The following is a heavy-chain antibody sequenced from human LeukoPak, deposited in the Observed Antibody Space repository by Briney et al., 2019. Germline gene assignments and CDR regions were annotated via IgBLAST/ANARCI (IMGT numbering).Heavy chain of an antibody. CDR2: IYISGST. J-gene: IGHJ4*02. CDR1: GGSISSASYY. V-gene: IGHV4-61*02. Sequence: PSETLSLTCTVSGGSISSASYYWSWIRQPAGKGLEWIGRIYISGSTNYNPSLKSRVTISVDTSKNQFSLKLSSVTAADTAVYYCASRKLGNDYWGQGTLVTVSS. D-gene: IGHD7-27*01. CDR3: ASRKLGNDY.